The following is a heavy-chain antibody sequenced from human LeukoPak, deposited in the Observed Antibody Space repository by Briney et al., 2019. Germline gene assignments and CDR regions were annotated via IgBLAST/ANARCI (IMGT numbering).Heavy chain of an antibody. CDR2: ISYDGSNK. D-gene: IGHD3-10*01. Sequence: GGSLRLSCAASGFTFSSYGMHWVRQAPGKGLEWVAVISYDGSNKYYADSVKGRFTISRDNSKNTLYLQMNSLRAEDTAVYYCAKEPYYYGSGSADYWGQGTLVTVSS. J-gene: IGHJ4*02. V-gene: IGHV3-30*18. CDR3: AKEPYYYGSGSADY. CDR1: GFTFSSYG.